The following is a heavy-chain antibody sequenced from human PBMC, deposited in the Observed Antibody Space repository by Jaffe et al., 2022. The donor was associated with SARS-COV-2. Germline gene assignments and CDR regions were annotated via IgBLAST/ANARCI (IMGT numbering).Heavy chain of an antibody. V-gene: IGHV3-48*02. Sequence: EVQLVESGGGLVQPGGSLRLSCAASAFTFSSYNMNWVRQAPGKGLEWVSYVSSGDGAVKEYAESVRGRFTVSRDNARNSLYLQMNSLTDEDTAVYYCARSTSNNVKYDYSGMDVWGQGTTVTVS. CDR1: AFTFSSYN. D-gene: IGHD1-20*01. J-gene: IGHJ6*02. CDR3: ARSTSNNVKYDYSGMDV. CDR2: VSSGDGAVK.